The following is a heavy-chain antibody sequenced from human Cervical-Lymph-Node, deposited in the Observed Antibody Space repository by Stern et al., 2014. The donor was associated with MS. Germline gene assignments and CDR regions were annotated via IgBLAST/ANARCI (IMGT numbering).Heavy chain of an antibody. D-gene: IGHD2/OR15-2a*01. J-gene: IGHJ2*01. CDR3: ARERQQYCNSEGCSYWYFDL. Sequence: HVQLQESGPGLVKPSGTLSLTCAVSGGSVSSTTWRSWVRQSPRKGLVWIGDVYHSGHSNYRPSHRLRVSISLNNPKNHLSLHLTSVTAADTAVYYCARERQQYCNSEGCSYWYFDLWGRGTLVTVSS. CDR1: GGSVSSTTW. CDR2: VYHSGHS. V-gene: IGHV4-4*02.